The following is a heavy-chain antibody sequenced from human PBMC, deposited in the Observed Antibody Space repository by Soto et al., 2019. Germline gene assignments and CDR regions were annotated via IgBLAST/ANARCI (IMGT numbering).Heavy chain of an antibody. J-gene: IGHJ3*02. V-gene: IGHV3-33*01. D-gene: IGHD1-26*01. CDR1: GFTFSSYG. Sequence: GGSLRLSCAASGFTFSSYGMHWVRQAPGKGLEWVAVIWYDGSNKYYADSVKGRFTISRDNSKNTLYLQMNSLRAEDTAVYYGARPESIVGATYAFDIWGKGTMVTVSS. CDR3: ARPESIVGATYAFDI. CDR2: IWYDGSNK.